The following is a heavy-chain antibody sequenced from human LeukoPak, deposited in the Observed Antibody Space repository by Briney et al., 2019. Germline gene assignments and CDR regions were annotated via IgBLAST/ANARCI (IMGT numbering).Heavy chain of an antibody. D-gene: IGHD6-13*01. Sequence: ASVKVSCKVSGYTFTGYGISWVRQAPGQGLEWMGWISAYNGNTNYAQKVQGRVTMTTDTSTSTAYMELRSLRSDDTAVYYCARRGAAGRGKYYFDYWGQGTLVTVSS. CDR1: GYTFTGYG. CDR3: ARRGAAGRGKYYFDY. CDR2: ISAYNGNT. J-gene: IGHJ4*02. V-gene: IGHV1-18*01.